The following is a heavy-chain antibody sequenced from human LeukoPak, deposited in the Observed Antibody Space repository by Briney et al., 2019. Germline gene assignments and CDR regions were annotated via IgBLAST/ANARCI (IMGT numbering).Heavy chain of an antibody. V-gene: IGHV3-21*01. CDR2: ISSSSSYI. CDR3: ARELGSGYPRDY. CDR1: GFTFSSYS. J-gene: IGHJ4*02. D-gene: IGHD3-3*01. Sequence: GGSLRLSCAASGFTFSSYSMNWVRQAPGKGLEWVSSISSSSSYIYYADSVKGRFTISRDNAKNSLYLQMNSLRAEDTAVYYCARELGSGYPRDYWGQGTLVPVSS.